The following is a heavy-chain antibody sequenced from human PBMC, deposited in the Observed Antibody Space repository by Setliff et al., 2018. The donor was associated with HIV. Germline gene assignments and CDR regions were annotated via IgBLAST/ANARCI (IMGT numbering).Heavy chain of an antibody. D-gene: IGHD3-22*01. Sequence: SVKVSCKASGYNFTDYDINWVRQATGQGLEWMGWMNPNSGNTDYAQKFRGRVTMTRDTSISTAYMELISLRSDDTAVYYCARAESRSSIYWGQGTLVTVSS. J-gene: IGHJ4*02. CDR3: ARAESRSSIY. V-gene: IGHV1-8*02. CDR1: GYNFTDYD. CDR2: MNPNSGNT.